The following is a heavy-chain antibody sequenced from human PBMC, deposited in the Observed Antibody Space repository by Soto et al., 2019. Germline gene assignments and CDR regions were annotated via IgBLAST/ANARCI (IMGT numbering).Heavy chain of an antibody. D-gene: IGHD3-10*01. CDR2: ISGSGGST. CDR3: AKDLTSLRRTRRGY. Sequence: EVQLLESGGGLVQPGGSLRLSCAASGFTFSSYAMSWVRQAPGKGLEWVSAISGSGGSTYYADSVKGRFTISRDNSKNTRYLQMNSLRAEDTAVYYCAKDLTSLRRTRRGYWGQGTLVTV. CDR1: GFTFSSYA. V-gene: IGHV3-23*01. J-gene: IGHJ4*02.